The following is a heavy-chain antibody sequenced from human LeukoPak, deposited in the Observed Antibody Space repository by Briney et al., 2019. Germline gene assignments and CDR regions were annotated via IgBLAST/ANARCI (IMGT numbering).Heavy chain of an antibody. V-gene: IGHV3-30*04. J-gene: IGHJ4*02. CDR3: AKDVFGYCSGGSCLHPIDY. CDR1: GFTFSSYA. D-gene: IGHD2-15*01. Sequence: GGSLRLSCAASGFTFSSYAMHWVRQAPGKGLEWVAVISYDGSNKYYADSVKGRFTISRDNSKNTLYLQMNSLRAEDTAVYYCAKDVFGYCSGGSCLHPIDYWGQGTLVTVSS. CDR2: ISYDGSNK.